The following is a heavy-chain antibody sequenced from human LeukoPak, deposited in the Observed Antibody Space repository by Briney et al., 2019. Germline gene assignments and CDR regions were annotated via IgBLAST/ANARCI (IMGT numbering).Heavy chain of an antibody. CDR1: GGSISSSSYY. V-gene: IGHV4-39*07. CDR2: IYYSGST. CDR3: ARSSPGGYYYGSGYVDY. J-gene: IGHJ4*02. Sequence: PSETLSLTCTVSGGSISSSSYYWGWIRQPPGKGLEWIGSIYYSGSTYYNPSLKSRVTISVDTSKNQFSLKLSSVTAADTAVYYCARSSPGGYYYGSGYVDYWGQGTLVTVSS. D-gene: IGHD3-10*01.